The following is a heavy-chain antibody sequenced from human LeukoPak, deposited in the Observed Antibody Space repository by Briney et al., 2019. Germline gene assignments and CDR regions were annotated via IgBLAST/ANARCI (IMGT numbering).Heavy chain of an antibody. D-gene: IGHD3-22*01. Sequence: GKSLRLSCAASGFTFSGYPIHWVRQAPGKGLEWVAVISYDGSNKYYADSVKGRFTISRDNSKNTLSLQMNSLRAADTAVYYCAKADYYDSSGYSIGSAFDIWGQGTMVTVSS. CDR3: AKADYYDSSGYSIGSAFDI. CDR2: ISYDGSNK. V-gene: IGHV3-30-3*02. J-gene: IGHJ3*02. CDR1: GFTFSGYP.